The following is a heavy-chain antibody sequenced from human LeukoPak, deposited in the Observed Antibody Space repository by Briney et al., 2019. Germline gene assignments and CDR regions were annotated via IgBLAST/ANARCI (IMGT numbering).Heavy chain of an antibody. D-gene: IGHD6-13*01. CDR2: IYYSGNT. CDR3: AREGGTAAGTGYYYYYMDV. V-gene: IGHV4-59*01. J-gene: IGHJ6*03. Sequence: SETLSLTCTVSGDSISNNSWSWIRQPPGKGLEWIGCIYYSGNTNYNSSLKSRVNISVDTSKNQFSLKLSSVTAADTAVYYCAREGGTAAGTGYYYYYMDVWGKGTTVTISS. CDR1: GDSISNNS.